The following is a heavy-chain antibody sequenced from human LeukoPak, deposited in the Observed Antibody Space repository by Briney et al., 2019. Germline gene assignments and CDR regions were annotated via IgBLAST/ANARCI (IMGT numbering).Heavy chain of an antibody. D-gene: IGHD1-26*01. J-gene: IGHJ4*02. CDR3: ARGAPSGSYDFDY. CDR2: ISAYNGNT. V-gene: IGHV1-18*01. CDR1: GYTFTSYA. Sequence: GASVKVSCXASGYTFTSYAISWVRQARGQGLEWMGWISAYNGNTNYAQKVQGRVTMTTDTSTSTAYMELRSLRSDDTAVYYCARGAPSGSYDFDYWGQGTLVTVSS.